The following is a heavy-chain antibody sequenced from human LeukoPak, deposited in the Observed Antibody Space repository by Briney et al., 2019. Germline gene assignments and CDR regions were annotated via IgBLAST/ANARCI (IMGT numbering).Heavy chain of an antibody. CDR3: ARQFNMVRGVYPLDY. CDR1: GFTFSSYA. D-gene: IGHD3-10*01. J-gene: IGHJ4*02. CDR2: ISYDGSNK. V-gene: IGHV3-30-3*01. Sequence: GGSLRLSCAASGFTFSSYAMHWVRQAPDKGLEWVAVISYDGSNKYYADSVEGRFTISRDNSKNTLYLQMNSLRAEDTAVYYCARQFNMVRGVYPLDYWGQGTLVTVSS.